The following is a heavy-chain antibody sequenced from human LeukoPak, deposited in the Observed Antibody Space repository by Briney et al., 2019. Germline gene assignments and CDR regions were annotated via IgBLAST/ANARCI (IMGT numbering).Heavy chain of an antibody. V-gene: IGHV4-61*01. Sequence: PSETLSLTCTVSGGSVSSGSYYWSWIRQPPGRGLEWIGYIYYSGSTNYNPSLKSRVTISVDTSKNQFSLKLSSVTAADTAVYYCARVGSYCFEYWGQGTLVTVSS. J-gene: IGHJ4*02. CDR2: IYYSGST. CDR1: GGSVSSGSYY. D-gene: IGHD3-10*01. CDR3: ARVGSYCFEY.